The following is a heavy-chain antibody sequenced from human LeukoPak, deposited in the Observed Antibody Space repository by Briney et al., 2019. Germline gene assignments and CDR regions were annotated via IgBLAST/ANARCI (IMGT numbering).Heavy chain of an antibody. J-gene: IGHJ4*02. V-gene: IGHV3-11*01. CDR2: ISSSDSTI. CDR3: CYVLLWFGELRAPDY. CDR1: GFTFSDYY. Sequence: GGSLRLSCAASGFTFSDYYMSWIRQAPGKGLEWVSYISSSDSTIYYADSVKGRFTISRDNAKNSLYLQMNSLRAEDTAVYYCCYVLLWFGELRAPDYWGQGTLVTVSS. D-gene: IGHD3-10*01.